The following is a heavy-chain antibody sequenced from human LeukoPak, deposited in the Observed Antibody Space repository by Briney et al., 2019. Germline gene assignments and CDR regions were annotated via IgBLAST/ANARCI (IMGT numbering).Heavy chain of an antibody. V-gene: IGHV4-59*01. CDR3: ARADGRLATDIDY. D-gene: IGHD5-12*01. CDR1: GGSISSYY. J-gene: IGHJ4*02. CDR2: IYYSGNT. Sequence: SETLSLTCTVSGGSISSYYWSWFRQPPGKGLEWIGYIYYSGNTNYNPSLKSRVTISVDTSKNQFSLKLSSVTAADTAVYYCARADGRLATDIDYWGQGTLVTVSS.